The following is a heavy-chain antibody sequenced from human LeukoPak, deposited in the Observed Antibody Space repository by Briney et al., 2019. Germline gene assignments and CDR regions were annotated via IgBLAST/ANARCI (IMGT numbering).Heavy chain of an antibody. J-gene: IGHJ6*02. CDR2: IYPGDSDT. CDR3: ARWVIVIPDYYGMDV. CDR1: GYSFTSYW. D-gene: IGHD2-21*01. V-gene: IGHV5-51*01. Sequence: GESLKISCKGFGYSFTSYWIGSVRQMPGKGLEWMGIIYPGDSDTRYSPSFQGQVTISADKSISTAYLQWSSLKASDTAMYFCARWVIVIPDYYGMDVWGQGTTVTVSS.